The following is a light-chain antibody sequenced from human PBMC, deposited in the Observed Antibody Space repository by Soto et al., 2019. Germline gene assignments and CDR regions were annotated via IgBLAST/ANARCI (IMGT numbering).Light chain of an antibody. CDR2: GAS. J-gene: IGKJ2*02. Sequence: EIVMTQSPVTLSLSPGERATLSCRASQSVSSSLAWYQHKPGQAPRLLIYGASTRATGIPARFSGSGSGTEFSLTISSLQTEDFAVYYCHQYNNWPPGTFGQGTNVEIK. CDR1: QSVSSS. CDR3: HQYNNWPPGT. V-gene: IGKV3-15*01.